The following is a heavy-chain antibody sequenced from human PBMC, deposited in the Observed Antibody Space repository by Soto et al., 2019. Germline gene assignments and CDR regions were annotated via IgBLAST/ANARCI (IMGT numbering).Heavy chain of an antibody. Sequence: PSETLSLTCTVSGGSISSGGYYWSWIRQHPGKGLEWIGYTYYSGSTYYNPSLKSRVTISVDTSKNQFSLKLSSVTAADTAVYSCARKGDGSVTFEYWGQGTLVTVS. CDR1: GGSISSGGYY. CDR2: TYYSGST. CDR3: ARKGDGSVTFEY. V-gene: IGHV4-31*03. D-gene: IGHD3-10*01. J-gene: IGHJ4*02.